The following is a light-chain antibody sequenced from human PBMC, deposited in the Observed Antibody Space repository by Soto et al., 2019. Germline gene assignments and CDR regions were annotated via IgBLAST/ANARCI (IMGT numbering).Light chain of an antibody. CDR1: KLGDKY. CDR3: AAWDDSLNGPYV. V-gene: IGLV3-1*01. Sequence: SYELTQPPSVSVSPGQTASITCSGDKLGDKYACWYQQKPGQSPVLVIYQDSKRPSGIPERFSGSKSGTSASLAISGLQSEDEADYYCAAWDDSLNGPYVFGTGTKVTVL. CDR2: QDS. J-gene: IGLJ1*01.